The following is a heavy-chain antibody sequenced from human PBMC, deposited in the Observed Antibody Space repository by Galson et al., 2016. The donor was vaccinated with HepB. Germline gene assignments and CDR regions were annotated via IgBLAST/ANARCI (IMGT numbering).Heavy chain of an antibody. CDR3: ANLGESLGYYPFEN. J-gene: IGHJ4*02. CDR1: GFTFSSFA. CDR2: NSGSGETT. D-gene: IGHD3-3*01. Sequence: SLRLSCAGSGFTFSSFAMSWVRQAPGKGLEWVSGNSGSGETTYYADSVKGRFAISRDNSKNTVFLQMNRLRVEDTALYYCANLGESLGYYPFENWGRGILVAVSP. V-gene: IGHV3-23*01.